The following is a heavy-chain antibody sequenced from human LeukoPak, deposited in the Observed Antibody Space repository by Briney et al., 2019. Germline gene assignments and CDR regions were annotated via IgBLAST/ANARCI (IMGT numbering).Heavy chain of an antibody. CDR3: VTGFYFFYY. CDR2: IYPGDSDT. D-gene: IGHD3-10*01. J-gene: IGHJ4*02. Sequence: GESLNTPRKGSGYIFTSHWNGWVRQMPGKGLEGMGIIYPGDSDTRYSPSFQGQVTISADKSSSTAYLQWSSLKASDTAMYYCVTGFYFFYYWGQATPFPVSS. V-gene: IGHV5-51*01. CDR1: GYIFTSHW.